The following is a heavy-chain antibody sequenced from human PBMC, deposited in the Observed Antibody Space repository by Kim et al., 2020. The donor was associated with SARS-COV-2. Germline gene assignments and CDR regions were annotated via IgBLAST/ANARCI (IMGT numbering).Heavy chain of an antibody. D-gene: IGHD1-26*01. CDR1: GFTVSSNY. CDR3: ARDLRGSYLNWFDP. Sequence: GGSLRLSCAASGFTVSSNYMSWVRQAPGKGLEWVSVIYSGGSTYYADSVKGRFTISRDNSKNTLYLQMNSLRAEDTAVYYCARDLRGSYLNWFDPWGQGTLVTVSS. J-gene: IGHJ5*02. CDR2: IYSGGST. V-gene: IGHV3-53*01.